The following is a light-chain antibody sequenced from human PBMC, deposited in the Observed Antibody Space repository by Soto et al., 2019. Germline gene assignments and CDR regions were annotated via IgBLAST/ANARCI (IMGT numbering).Light chain of an antibody. CDR1: SSGVGGYNY. CDR3: TSYTGSSTHV. Sequence: SALTRPASVSGSPGQSSTLSCSGTSSGVGGYNYVSWSHQHPGKAPKLMIYDVSNRPSGVSNRISGSKSGNTASLTISGLQAEDEAEYYGTSYTGSSTHVFGTGTKGTVL. J-gene: IGLJ1*01. V-gene: IGLV2-14*01. CDR2: DVS.